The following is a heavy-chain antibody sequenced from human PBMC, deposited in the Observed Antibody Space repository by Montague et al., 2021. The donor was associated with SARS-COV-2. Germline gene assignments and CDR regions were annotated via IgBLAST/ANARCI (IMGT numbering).Heavy chain of an antibody. J-gene: IGHJ3*02. CDR2: INQCGAP. V-gene: IGHV4-34*01. D-gene: IGHD3-9*01. CDR1: RGSFSNYY. CDR3: ARGRPAQGSFRHFDSISSGALDI. Sequence: SETLSLTCAVSRGSFSNYYWTWIRQSPGKGLEWIGEINQCGAPNXTPSLKSRVTISLDTSTKQISLKLNSVTVTDTAVFFCARGRPAQGSFRHFDSISSGALDIWAQGSLVIVSS.